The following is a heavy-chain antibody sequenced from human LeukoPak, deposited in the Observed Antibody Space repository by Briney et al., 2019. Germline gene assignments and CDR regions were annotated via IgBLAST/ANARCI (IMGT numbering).Heavy chain of an antibody. CDR3: ARGYRRHIVVVTEPPIDY. CDR2: ISSSSSYI. V-gene: IGHV3-21*01. J-gene: IGHJ4*02. D-gene: IGHD2-21*02. Sequence: GGSLRLSCAASGFTFSSYSMNWVRQAPGKGLEWVSSISSSSSYIYYADSVKGRFTISRDNAKNSLYLQMNSLRAEDTAVYYCARGYRRHIVVVTEPPIDYWGQGTLVTVSS. CDR1: GFTFSSYS.